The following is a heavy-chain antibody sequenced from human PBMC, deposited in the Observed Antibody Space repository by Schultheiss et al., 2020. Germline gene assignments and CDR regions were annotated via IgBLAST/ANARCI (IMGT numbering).Heavy chain of an antibody. J-gene: IGHJ3*02. Sequence: GGSLRLSCKASGYPLTSAVSWVRQAPGKGLEWVSAISGSGGSTYYSDSVKGRFTISRHNSKNTLYLQMNSLRAEDTAVYYCARGTPMITFGGVIVTDAFDIWGQGTMVTVSS. V-gene: IGHV3-23*01. CDR2: ISGSGGST. D-gene: IGHD3-16*02. CDR1: GYPLTSA. CDR3: ARGTPMITFGGVIVTDAFDI.